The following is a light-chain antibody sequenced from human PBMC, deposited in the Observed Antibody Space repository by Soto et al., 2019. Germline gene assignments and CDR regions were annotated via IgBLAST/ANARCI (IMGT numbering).Light chain of an antibody. CDR2: DVI. Sequence: QSALTQPPSVSGSPGQSVTITCTITTSDVGDYEHVSWYQLAPGTAPKLLISDVINRPSGVPDRFSGSKSGNRPSLTISGLQPEEEADYYCGLFTSSATWVFGGGTQLTVL. CDR3: GLFTSSATWV. J-gene: IGLJ3*02. CDR1: TSDVGDYEH. V-gene: IGLV2-18*01.